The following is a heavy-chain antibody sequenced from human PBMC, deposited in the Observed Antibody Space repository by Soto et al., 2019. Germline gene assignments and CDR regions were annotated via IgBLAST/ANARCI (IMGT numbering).Heavy chain of an antibody. J-gene: IGHJ3*02. Sequence: GGSLRLSCTASGFTFGDYAMSWFRQAPGKGLEWVGFIRSKAYGGTTEYAASVKGRFNISRDDSKSIAYLQMNSLKTEDTAVYYCTRDGALGYCTNGVCYDAFDIWGQGTMVTVSS. CDR3: TRDGALGYCTNGVCYDAFDI. V-gene: IGHV3-49*03. D-gene: IGHD2-8*01. CDR1: GFTFGDYA. CDR2: IRSKAYGGTT.